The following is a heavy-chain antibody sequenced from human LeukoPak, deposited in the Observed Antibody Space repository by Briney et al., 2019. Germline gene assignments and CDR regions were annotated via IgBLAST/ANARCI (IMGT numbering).Heavy chain of an antibody. V-gene: IGHV1-2*02. D-gene: IGHD3-16*01. CDR1: GYTFTGYY. J-gene: IGHJ4*02. Sequence: ASVNVSCKASGYTFTGYYMHWVRQAPGQGLEWMGWINPNSGDTKYSQKFQGRVTMTRDTSISTAYMELSRLRSDDTAVYYCATQRGSYLWGTDFDYWGQGTLVTVSS. CDR2: INPNSGDT. CDR3: ATQRGSYLWGTDFDY.